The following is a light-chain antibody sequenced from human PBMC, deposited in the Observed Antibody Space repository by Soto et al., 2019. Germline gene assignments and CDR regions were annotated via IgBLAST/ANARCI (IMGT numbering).Light chain of an antibody. CDR1: SSNIGAGYD. V-gene: IGLV1-40*01. J-gene: IGLJ2*01. CDR2: GNN. CDR3: QSYDTSLNVV. Sequence: QSVLTQPPSVSGAPGQRVTIPCTGSSSNIGAGYDVHWYQQLPGTAPKLLIYGNNNRPSGVPDRFSGSKSGTSASLAITGLQAEDEAGYYCQSYDTSLNVVFGGGTKLTVL.